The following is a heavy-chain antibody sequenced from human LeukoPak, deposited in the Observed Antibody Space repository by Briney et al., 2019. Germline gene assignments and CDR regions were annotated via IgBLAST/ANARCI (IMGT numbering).Heavy chain of an antibody. CDR3: ARGPPPIAAADFDY. J-gene: IGHJ4*02. Sequence: TSVKVSCKASGYTFTSYGISWVRQAPGQGLEWMGWISAYNGNTNYAQKLQGRVTMTTDTSTSTAYMELRSLRSDDTAVYYCARGPPPIAAADFDYWGQGTLVTVSS. V-gene: IGHV1-18*01. D-gene: IGHD6-13*01. CDR2: ISAYNGNT. CDR1: GYTFTSYG.